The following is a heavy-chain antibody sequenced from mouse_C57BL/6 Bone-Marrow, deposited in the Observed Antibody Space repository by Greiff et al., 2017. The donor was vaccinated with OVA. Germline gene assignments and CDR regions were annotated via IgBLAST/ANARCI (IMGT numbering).Heavy chain of an antibody. J-gene: IGHJ2*01. V-gene: IGHV1-81*01. CDR1: GYTFTSYG. CDR2: IYPRSGNT. Sequence: QVQLQQSGAELARPGASVKLSCKASGYTFTSYGISWVKQRTGQGLEWIGEIYPRSGNTYYNEKFKGKATLTADKSSSTAYMELRSLTSEDSAVYFCARGSGYLYYVDYWGQGTTLTVSS. CDR3: ARGSGYLYYVDY. D-gene: IGHD3-2*02.